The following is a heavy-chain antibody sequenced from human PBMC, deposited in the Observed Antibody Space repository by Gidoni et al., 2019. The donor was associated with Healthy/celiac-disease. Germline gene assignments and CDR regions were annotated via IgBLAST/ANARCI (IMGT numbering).Heavy chain of an antibody. Sequence: QVQLVQSGAEVKKPGASVKVSCTASGYTFTGYYMHWVRQAPGQGLEWMGWINPNSGGTNYAQKFQGRVTMNRDTSISTAYMELSRLRSDDTAVYYCARDSIAVAGRIDYWGQGTLVTVSS. D-gene: IGHD6-19*01. CDR2: INPNSGGT. J-gene: IGHJ4*02. CDR1: GYTFTGYY. CDR3: ARDSIAVAGRIDY. V-gene: IGHV1-2*02.